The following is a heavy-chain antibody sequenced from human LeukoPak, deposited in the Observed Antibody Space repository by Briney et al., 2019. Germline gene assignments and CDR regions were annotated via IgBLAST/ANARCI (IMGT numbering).Heavy chain of an antibody. CDR1: GYTFTGYY. J-gene: IGHJ4*02. D-gene: IGHD1-14*01. Sequence: ASVKVSCKASGYTFTGYYMHWVRQAPRQGLEWMGWINPNSGGTNYAQKFQGRVTMTRDTSISTAYMELSRLRSDDTAVYYCARVCQPFVYKVFDYWGQGTLVTVSS. CDR2: INPNSGGT. V-gene: IGHV1-2*02. CDR3: ARVCQPFVYKVFDY.